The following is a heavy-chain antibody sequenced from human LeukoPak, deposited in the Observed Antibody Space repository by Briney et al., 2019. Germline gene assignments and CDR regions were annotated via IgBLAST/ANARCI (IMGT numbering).Heavy chain of an antibody. Sequence: PGGSLRLSCAASGFTFSSYAMHWVRQAPGKGLEWVAVISYDGSNKYYADSVKGRFTFSRDNSKNTLYLQMNSLRAEDTAVYYCASGRGTRVFDYWGQGTLVTVSS. CDR3: ASGRGTRVFDY. CDR2: ISYDGSNK. J-gene: IGHJ4*02. CDR1: GFTFSSYA. D-gene: IGHD3-16*01. V-gene: IGHV3-30-3*01.